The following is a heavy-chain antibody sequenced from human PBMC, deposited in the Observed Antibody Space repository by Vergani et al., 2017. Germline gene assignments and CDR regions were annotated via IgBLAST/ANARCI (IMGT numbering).Heavy chain of an antibody. J-gene: IGHJ2*01. CDR3: ARVAMTSGYFDL. CDR2: ISGYNGKT. Sequence: QVQVVQSGAEVKKPGASVKVSCKASGYIFNSYGLSWVRQAPGQGLEWMGWISGYNGKTHYAQKFQGRVIMTTDTSTNTAYMELRSLRSDDTAVYYCARVAMTSGYFDLWGRGTLLTVSS. V-gene: IGHV1-18*01. CDR1: GYIFNSYG.